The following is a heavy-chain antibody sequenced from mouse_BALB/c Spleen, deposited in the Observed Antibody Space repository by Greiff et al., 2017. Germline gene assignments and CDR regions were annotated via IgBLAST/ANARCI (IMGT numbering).Heavy chain of an antibody. CDR3: ARNPRYDGAMDY. J-gene: IGHJ4*01. V-gene: IGHV3-8*02. Sequence: EVQRVESGPSLVKPSQTLSLTCSVTGDSITSGYWNWIRKFPGNKLEYMGYISYSGSTYYNPSLKSRISITRDTSKNQYYLQLNSVTTEDTATYYCARNPRYDGAMDYWGQGTSVTVSS. CDR2: ISYSGST. D-gene: IGHD2-14*01. CDR1: GDSITSGY.